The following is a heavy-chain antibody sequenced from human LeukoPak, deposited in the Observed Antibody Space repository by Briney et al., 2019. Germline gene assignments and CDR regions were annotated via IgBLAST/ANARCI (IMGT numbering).Heavy chain of an antibody. D-gene: IGHD4-17*01. Sequence: PGGSLRLSCAASGFAFNTYWMHWVRQAPGKGLVWVSRINGDGSSTSYADSVKGRFTISRDNAKNTLYLQMNSLRAEDTAVYYCARDIQYTVTPDSWGRGTLVTVSS. V-gene: IGHV3-74*01. CDR1: GFAFNTYW. CDR3: ARDIQYTVTPDS. J-gene: IGHJ4*02. CDR2: INGDGSST.